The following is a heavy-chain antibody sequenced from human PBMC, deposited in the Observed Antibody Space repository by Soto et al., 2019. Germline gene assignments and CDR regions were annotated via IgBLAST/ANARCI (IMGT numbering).Heavy chain of an antibody. J-gene: IGHJ6*02. CDR3: ARQGGYYDILTRVYYYYYGMDV. D-gene: IGHD3-9*01. V-gene: IGHV4-39*01. Sequence: PSKTLSLACTVSDGSISRGRYYCDGFRQHPGKGLVWFWSIYYSGSTYYSPSLRSRVTISVDTFKNQFSLKLGSVTAADTAVYYCARQGGYYDILTRVYYYYYGMDVWGQGTTVT. CDR2: IYYSGST. CDR1: DGSISRGRYY.